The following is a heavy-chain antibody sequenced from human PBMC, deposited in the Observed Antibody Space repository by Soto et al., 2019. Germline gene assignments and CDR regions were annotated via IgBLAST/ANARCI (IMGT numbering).Heavy chain of an antibody. V-gene: IGHV1-18*01. CDR1: GYTFTRYG. J-gene: IGHJ6*02. Sequence: QVQLVQSGAEVKKPGASVKVSCKASGYTFTRYGINWVRQAPGQGLEWMGWISGYNGDTKYAQKFQGRVTMTVNTSTNTAYMELRSLTSDDRAVYYCAKNGQPPYYSYCIDVWGQGTTVTVSS. CDR2: ISGYNGDT. CDR3: AKNGQPPYYSYCIDV. D-gene: IGHD2-8*01.